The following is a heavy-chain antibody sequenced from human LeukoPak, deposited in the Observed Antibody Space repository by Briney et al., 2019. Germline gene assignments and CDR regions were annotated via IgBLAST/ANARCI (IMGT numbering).Heavy chain of an antibody. J-gene: IGHJ4*02. D-gene: IGHD6-13*01. CDR2: IKNKGDGGTT. CDR1: GFTVSSNY. CDR3: TTDAGYDSRWYNW. Sequence: GGSLRLSCAASGFTVSSNYMSWVRQAPGKGLEWVGRIKNKGDGGTTDYGAPVKGRFTMSRDDSKNTLFLQMNSLKTEDTAVYYCTTDAGYDSRWYNWWGQGTLVTVSS. V-gene: IGHV3-15*01.